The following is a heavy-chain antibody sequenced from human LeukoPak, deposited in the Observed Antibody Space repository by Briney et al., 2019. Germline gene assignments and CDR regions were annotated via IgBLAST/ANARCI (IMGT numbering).Heavy chain of an antibody. CDR2: ISYDGGNK. J-gene: IGHJ4*02. Sequence: GGSLRLSCAASGFTFSNYGIHWVRQAPGKGLEWVAVISYDGGNKYYADSVKGRFTISRDNSKNTLYLQMNSLRAEDTAVYYCAKGDIYLVGAIPYSFDYWGQGTLVTVSS. V-gene: IGHV3-30*18. CDR1: GFTFSNYG. CDR3: AKGDIYLVGAIPYSFDY. D-gene: IGHD1-26*01.